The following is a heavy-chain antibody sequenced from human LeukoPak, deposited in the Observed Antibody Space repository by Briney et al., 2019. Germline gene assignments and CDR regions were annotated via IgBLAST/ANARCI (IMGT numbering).Heavy chain of an antibody. V-gene: IGHV3-7*01. D-gene: IGHD2-21*02. CDR3: TSWGDTTAEYFQR. Sequence: PGGSLRLSCAASGITFSGYWMNWVRQAPGKGLEWVAHINPDGRDTYYVDSVKGRFTISRDNAQNSMYLQMNSLRVEDTAVYYCTSWGDTTAEYFQRWGQGTLVTVSS. CDR1: GITFSGYW. CDR2: INPDGRDT. J-gene: IGHJ1*01.